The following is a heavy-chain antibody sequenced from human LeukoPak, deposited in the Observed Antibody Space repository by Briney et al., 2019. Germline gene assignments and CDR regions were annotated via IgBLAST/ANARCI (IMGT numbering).Heavy chain of an antibody. CDR1: GYSISSGYY. V-gene: IGHV4-38-2*02. D-gene: IGHD3-10*01. CDR3: ARAMVRGIYDY. J-gene: IGHJ4*02. CDR2: IYHSGST. Sequence: PSETLSLTCTVSGYSISSGYYWGWIRQPPGKGLEWIGSIYHSGSTYYNPSLKSRVTISVDTSKNQFSLKLSSVTAADTAVYNCARAMVRGIYDYWGQGTLVTVSS.